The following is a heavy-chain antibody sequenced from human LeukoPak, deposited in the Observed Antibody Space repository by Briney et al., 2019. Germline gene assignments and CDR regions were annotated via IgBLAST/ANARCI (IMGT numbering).Heavy chain of an antibody. CDR1: GFTSSSYT. J-gene: IGHJ3*02. CDR2: ISSSSSYI. Sequence: KSGGSLRLSCAASGFTSSSYTMNWVRQAPGKGLEWVSSISSSSSYIYYADSLKGRFTISRDNAKNSLYLQMNSLRAEDTAVYYCADGGVADAFGIWGQGTMVTVSS. V-gene: IGHV3-21*01. CDR3: ADGGVADAFGI. D-gene: IGHD3-3*01.